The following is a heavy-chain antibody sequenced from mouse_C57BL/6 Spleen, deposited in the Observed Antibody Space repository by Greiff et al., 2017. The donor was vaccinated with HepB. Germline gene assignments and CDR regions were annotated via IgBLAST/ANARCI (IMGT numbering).Heavy chain of an antibody. D-gene: IGHD1-1*02. CDR1: GYTFTDYY. V-gene: IGHV1-26*01. CDR3: AWGGPGYFDV. J-gene: IGHJ1*03. CDR2: INPNNGGT. Sequence: VQLQQSGPELVKPGASVKISCKASGYTFTDYYMNWVKQSHGKSLEWIGDINPNNGGTSYNQKFKGKATLTVDKSSSTAYMELRSLTSEDSAVYYCAWGGPGYFDVWGTGTTVTVSS.